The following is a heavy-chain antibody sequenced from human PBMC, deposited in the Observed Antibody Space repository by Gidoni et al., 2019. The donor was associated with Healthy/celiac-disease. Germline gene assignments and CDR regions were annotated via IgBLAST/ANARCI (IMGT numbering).Heavy chain of an antibody. D-gene: IGHD3-10*01. CDR2: INHSGST. V-gene: IGHV4-34*01. CDR3: ARGFLGVRGVIPYYYGMDV. Sequence: QVQLQQWGAGLLKPSETLSLTCAVYGGSFSGYYWSWIRQPPGKGLEWIGEINHSGSTNYNPSLKSRVTISVDTSKNQFSLKLSSVTAADTAVYYCARGFLGVRGVIPYYYGMDVWGQGTTVTVSS. J-gene: IGHJ6*02. CDR1: GGSFSGYY.